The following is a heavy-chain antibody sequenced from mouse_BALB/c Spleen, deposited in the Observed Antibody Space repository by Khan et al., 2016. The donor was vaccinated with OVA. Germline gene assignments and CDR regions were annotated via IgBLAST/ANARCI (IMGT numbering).Heavy chain of an antibody. J-gene: IGHJ3*01. CDR3: SRLGRYDAY. CDR2: IWRGGST. V-gene: IGHV2-2*02. D-gene: IGHD2-14*01. Sequence: QVQLKQSGPGLVQPSQSLSITCTVSGFSLTSYGVHWVRQSPGKGLEWLGVIWRGGSTDYNAAFISRLSISKDNSKSQVFFKMNSRQANDTAMYYCSRLGRYDAYWGQGTLVTVSA. CDR1: GFSLTSYG.